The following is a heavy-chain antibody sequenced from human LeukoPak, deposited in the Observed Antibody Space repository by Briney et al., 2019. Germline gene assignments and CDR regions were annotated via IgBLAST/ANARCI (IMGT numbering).Heavy chain of an antibody. CDR1: GXSFTSYW. D-gene: IGHD3-3*01. V-gene: IGHV5-51*01. CDR3: ARQYYDFWSGYSWFDP. CDR2: IYPGDSDT. Sequence: GESLKISFKGSGXSFTSYWIGWVRQLPGKGLEWMGIIYPGDSDTRYSPSFQGQVTISADKSISTAYLQWSRLKASDTAMYYCARQYYDFWSGYSWFDPWGQGTMVTVSS. J-gene: IGHJ5*02.